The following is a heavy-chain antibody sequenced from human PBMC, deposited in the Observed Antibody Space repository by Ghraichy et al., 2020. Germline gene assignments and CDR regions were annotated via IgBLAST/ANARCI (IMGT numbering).Heavy chain of an antibody. D-gene: IGHD1-1*01. CDR2: IRYDRSNK. CDR1: GFTFSSYG. Sequence: GESLNISCAASGFTFSSYGMHWVRQAPGKGLEWVAFIRYDRSNKYYADSVKGRFTISRDNSKNTLYLQMNSLRAEDTAVYYCAKDQNWNDLWYFDYWGQGTLVTVSS. V-gene: IGHV3-30*02. CDR3: AKDQNWNDLWYFDY. J-gene: IGHJ4*02.